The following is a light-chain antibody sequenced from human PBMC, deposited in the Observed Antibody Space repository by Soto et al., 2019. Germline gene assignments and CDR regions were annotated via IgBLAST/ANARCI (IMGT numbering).Light chain of an antibody. CDR2: RAS. J-gene: IGKJ3*01. Sequence: DTQMTQSPSTLSASVGDRVTITCRASQSITTWLAWYQQKPGKAPKLLIYRASSLESGVPSRFSGSGSGTEFTLTISSLQPDDFATYYCQHYTTYSGTFGPGTKLDIK. CDR1: QSITTW. V-gene: IGKV1-5*03. CDR3: QHYTTYSGT.